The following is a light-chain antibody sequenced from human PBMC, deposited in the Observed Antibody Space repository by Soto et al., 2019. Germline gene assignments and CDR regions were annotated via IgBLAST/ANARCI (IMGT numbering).Light chain of an antibody. CDR1: QSVSSS. CDR3: QQRSDWPRT. V-gene: IGKV3-11*01. J-gene: IGKJ2*01. Sequence: EIVLTQSPATLSLSPGERATLSCRASQSVSSSLGWYQQKPGQAPRLLIYDASNRATGIPTRFSGSGSWTDFTLNISSLETEDFAVYYCQQRSDWPRTFGQGTKLEIK. CDR2: DAS.